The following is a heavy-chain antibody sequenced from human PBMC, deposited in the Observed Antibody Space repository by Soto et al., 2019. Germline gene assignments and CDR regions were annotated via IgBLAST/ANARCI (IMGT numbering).Heavy chain of an antibody. D-gene: IGHD6-19*01. CDR1: GFTFSNYA. Sequence: EVQLLESGGDLAQPGGSLRLICAASGFTFSNYAMTWVRQSPGKGLEWVSTITSAGSTFYGDTVKGRFTISRDNSKSTLYLQMNSLGAEDKAVYYCAKTDKFHSQSSGWANRFDSWGQGTLVTVSS. V-gene: IGHV3-23*01. CDR2: ITSAGST. CDR3: AKTDKFHSQSSGWANRFDS. J-gene: IGHJ4*02.